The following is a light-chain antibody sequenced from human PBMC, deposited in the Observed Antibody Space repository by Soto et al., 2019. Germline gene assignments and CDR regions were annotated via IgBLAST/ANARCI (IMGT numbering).Light chain of an antibody. CDR2: EVS. V-gene: IGLV2-14*01. CDR1: SSDVGGYNY. J-gene: IGLJ2*01. CDR3: SSYTSSSTLVV. Sequence: QSALTQPASVSGSPGQSITISCTGTSSDVGGYNYVSWYQQHPGKAPKLMIYEVSNRPSGDSNRFSGSKSGNTASLTISGLQAEDDAHYYCSSYTSSSTLVVFGGGTKLTVL.